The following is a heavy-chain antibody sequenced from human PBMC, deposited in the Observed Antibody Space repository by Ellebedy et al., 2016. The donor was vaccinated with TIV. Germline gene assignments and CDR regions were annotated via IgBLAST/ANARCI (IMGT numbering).Heavy chain of an antibody. J-gene: IGHJ4*02. CDR2: ISVICSTP. Sequence: PGGSLRLSCAASGFTFSSYAMTWVRQAPGKGLEWVSSISVICSTPYYADSVKGRFTLSRANSKITLYLQMNSLRVEDTAVYYCARGRYYSDSSGYYSDLDYWGQGTLVTVSS. CDR3: ARGRYYSDSSGYYSDLDY. V-gene: IGHV3-23*01. D-gene: IGHD3-22*01. CDR1: GFTFSSYA.